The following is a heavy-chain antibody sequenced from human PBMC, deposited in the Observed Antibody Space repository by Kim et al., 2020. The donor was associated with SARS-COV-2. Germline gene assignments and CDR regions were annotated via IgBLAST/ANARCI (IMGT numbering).Heavy chain of an antibody. CDR1: GFTVSSNY. V-gene: IGHV3-53*05. CDR3: ARDMYYDYVWGSYRPASVFHGYYGMDG. D-gene: IGHD3-16*02. J-gene: IGHJ6*02. CDR2: IYSGGST. Sequence: GGSLRLSCAASGFTVSSNYMSWVRQAPGKGLEWVSVIYSGGSTYYADSVKGRFTISRDNSKNTLYLQMNSLRAEDTAVYYCARDMYYDYVWGSYRPASVFHGYYGMDGWGQGTTVTVSS.